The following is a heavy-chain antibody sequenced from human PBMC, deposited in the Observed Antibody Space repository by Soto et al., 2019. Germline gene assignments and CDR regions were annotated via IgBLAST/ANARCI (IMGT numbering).Heavy chain of an antibody. D-gene: IGHD6-13*01. CDR3: ASDIPGIAAAWRSY. CDR2: IYSGGST. Sequence: GGSLRLSCAASGFTVSSNYMSWVRQAPGKGLEWVSVIYSGGSTYYADSVKGRFTISRDNSKNTLYLQMNSLRAEDTAVYYCASDIPGIAAAWRSYWGQGTLVTVSS. CDR1: GFTVSSNY. V-gene: IGHV3-66*01. J-gene: IGHJ4*02.